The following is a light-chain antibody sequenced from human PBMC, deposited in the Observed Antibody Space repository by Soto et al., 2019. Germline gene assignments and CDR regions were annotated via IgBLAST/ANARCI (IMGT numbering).Light chain of an antibody. CDR3: QQYGGSPLFT. Sequence: EIVLTQSPGTLSLSPGERATLSCRASQDVTPAYLAWYQHKPGQAPRLLIYGASNRATGIPDRFSGSGSGTDFTLTISRLEPEDFAVYSCQQYGGSPLFTFGPGTRVDFK. CDR1: QDVTPAY. V-gene: IGKV3-20*01. J-gene: IGKJ3*01. CDR2: GAS.